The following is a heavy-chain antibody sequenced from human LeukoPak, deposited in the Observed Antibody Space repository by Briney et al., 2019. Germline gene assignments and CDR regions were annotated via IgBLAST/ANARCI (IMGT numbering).Heavy chain of an antibody. V-gene: IGHV1-8*01. CDR2: MNPNSGNT. D-gene: IGHD5-18*01. CDR3: ARQPDTENWFDP. J-gene: IGHJ5*02. CDR1: GYTFTSYD. Sequence: ASVKVSCKASGYTFTSYDINWLRQATEQGLEWMGWMNPNSGNTGYAQKFQGRVTMTRNTSISTAYMELSSLRSEDTAVYYCARQPDTENWFDPWGQGTLVTVSS.